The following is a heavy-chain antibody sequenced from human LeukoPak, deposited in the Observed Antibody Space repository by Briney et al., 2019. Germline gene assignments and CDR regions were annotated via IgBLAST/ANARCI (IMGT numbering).Heavy chain of an antibody. J-gene: IGHJ6*03. CDR3: ARDPLSSSSLHYYYYMDV. V-gene: IGHV1-18*01. Sequence: ASVKVSCKASGGTFSSYAISWVRQAPGQGLEWMGWISAYNGNTNYAQKLQGRVTMTTDTSTSTAYMELRSLRSDDTAVYYCARDPLSSSSLHYYYYMDVWGKGTTVTVSS. CDR2: ISAYNGNT. D-gene: IGHD6-6*01. CDR1: GGTFSSYA.